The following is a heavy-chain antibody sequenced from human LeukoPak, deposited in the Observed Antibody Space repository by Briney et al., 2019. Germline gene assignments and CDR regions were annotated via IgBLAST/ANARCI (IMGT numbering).Heavy chain of an antibody. J-gene: IGHJ3*02. V-gene: IGHV4-34*01. CDR3: ARGAIWGPTHDAFDI. Sequence: PSETLSLTCAVDGGSFSGYYWSWIRQPPGKGLEWIGEINHSGSTNYNPSLKSRVTISVDTSKNQFSLKLSSVTAADTAVYYCARGAIWGPTHDAFDIWGQGTMVTVSS. CDR1: GGSFSGYY. CDR2: INHSGST. D-gene: IGHD7-27*01.